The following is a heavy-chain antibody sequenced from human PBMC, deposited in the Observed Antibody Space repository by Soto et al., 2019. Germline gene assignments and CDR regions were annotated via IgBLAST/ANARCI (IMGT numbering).Heavy chain of an antibody. D-gene: IGHD2-2*01. CDR3: AKILATSDYYWYGLDV. CDR1: GFTFSSYA. Sequence: GGSLRLSCLASGFTFSSYAMDWVRQAPGKGLESIASISASGDRTYYADSVKGRFTISRDNSKNLLFLQMNCLRAEHTAVYYCAKILATSDYYWYGLDVWGQGAAVTVSS. CDR2: ISASGDRT. V-gene: IGHV3-23*01. J-gene: IGHJ6*02.